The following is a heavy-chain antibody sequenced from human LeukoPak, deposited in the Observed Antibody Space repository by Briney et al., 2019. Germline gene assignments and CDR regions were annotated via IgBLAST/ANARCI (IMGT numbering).Heavy chain of an antibody. J-gene: IGHJ5*02. CDR2: ISAYNGNT. V-gene: IGHV1-18*01. CDR1: GYTXTSYG. CDR3: ARASTDYGDYFNWFDP. D-gene: IGHD4-17*01. Sequence: ASVKVSCKASGYTXTSYGISWVRQAPGQGLEWMGWISAYNGNTNYAQKLQGRVTMTTDTSTSTAYMELRSLRSDDTAVYYCARASTDYGDYFNWFDPWGQGTLVTVSS.